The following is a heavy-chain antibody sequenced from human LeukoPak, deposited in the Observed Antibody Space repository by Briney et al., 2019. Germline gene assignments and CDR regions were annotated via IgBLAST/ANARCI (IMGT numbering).Heavy chain of an antibody. V-gene: IGHV3-74*01. CDR2: INSDGSST. CDR1: VLTFSRYW. J-gene: IGHJ4*02. D-gene: IGHD4-17*01. Sequence: GGSLRLSRAASVLTFSRYWMQWVPQAPGKGRVWVSHINSDGSSTSYADFVQGRFTISRDNAKNTLYLQMNSLRVEDTAMYYCVRDNYGVDYWGQGTLVTVSS. CDR3: VRDNYGVDY.